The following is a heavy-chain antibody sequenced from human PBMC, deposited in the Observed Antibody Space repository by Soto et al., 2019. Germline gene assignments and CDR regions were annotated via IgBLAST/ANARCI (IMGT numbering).Heavy chain of an antibody. CDR3: AKDGEDFWSGYKPYYFDY. Sequence: GGSLRLSCAASGFTFSSYAMSWVRQAPGKGLEWVSAISGSGGSTYYADSVKGRFTISRDNSKNTLYLQMNSLRAEDTAVYYCAKDGEDFWSGYKPYYFDYWGQGTLVTVSS. V-gene: IGHV3-23*01. D-gene: IGHD3-3*01. J-gene: IGHJ4*02. CDR2: ISGSGGST. CDR1: GFTFSSYA.